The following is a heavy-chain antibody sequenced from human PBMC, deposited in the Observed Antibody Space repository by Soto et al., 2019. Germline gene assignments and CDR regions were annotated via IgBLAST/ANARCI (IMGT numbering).Heavy chain of an antibody. J-gene: IGHJ4*02. Sequence: SETLSLTCAVYGGSFSGYYWSWIRQPPGKGLEWIGEINHSGSTNYNPSLKSRVTISVDTSKNQFSLKLSSVTAADTAVYYCARGMYSSSSGGYWGQGTLVTVSS. V-gene: IGHV4-34*01. CDR1: GGSFSGYY. CDR2: INHSGST. D-gene: IGHD6-6*01. CDR3: ARGMYSSSSGGY.